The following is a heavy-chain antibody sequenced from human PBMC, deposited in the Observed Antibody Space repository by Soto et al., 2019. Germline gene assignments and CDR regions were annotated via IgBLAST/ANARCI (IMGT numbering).Heavy chain of an antibody. CDR2: ISGSGGST. D-gene: IGHD6-19*01. Sequence: EVQLLESGGGLVQPGGSLRLSCAASGFTFSSYAMSWVRQAPGKGLEWVSAISGSGGSTYYADSVKGRFTISRDNSKNTLYLQMNSLRAEDTGVYYCAKGRTHGDSSGWYVGEVWGQGTTVTVSS. V-gene: IGHV3-23*01. CDR1: GFTFSSYA. J-gene: IGHJ6*02. CDR3: AKGRTHGDSSGWYVGEV.